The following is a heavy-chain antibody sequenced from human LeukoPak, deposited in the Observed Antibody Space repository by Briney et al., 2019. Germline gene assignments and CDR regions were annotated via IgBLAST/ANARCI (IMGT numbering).Heavy chain of an antibody. CDR3: ARDTRYYYGMDV. D-gene: IGHD3-3*01. CDR1: GFIVSSNY. J-gene: IGHJ6*02. CDR2: IYSGGSI. Sequence: GGSLRLSCAASGFIVSSNYMSWVRQAPGKGLEWVSVIYSGGSIYYVDSVKGQFTISRDNSKNTLYLQMNSLRAEDTAVYYCARDTRYYYGMDVWGQGATVTVSS. V-gene: IGHV3-53*01.